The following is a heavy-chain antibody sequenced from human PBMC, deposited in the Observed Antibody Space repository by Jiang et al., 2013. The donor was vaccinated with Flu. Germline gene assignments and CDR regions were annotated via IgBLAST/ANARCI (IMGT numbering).Heavy chain of an antibody. CDR1: GGSISSYY. J-gene: IGHJ4*02. CDR3: ASAPYYYDSSGYYPFDY. D-gene: IGHD3-22*01. V-gene: IGHV4-59*08. Sequence: PGLVKPSETLSLTCTVSGGSISSYYWSWIRQPPGKGLEWIGYIYYSGSTNYNPSLKSRVTISVDTSKNQFSLKLSSVTAADTAVYYCASAPYYYDSSGYYPFDYWGQGTLVTVSS. CDR2: IYYSGST.